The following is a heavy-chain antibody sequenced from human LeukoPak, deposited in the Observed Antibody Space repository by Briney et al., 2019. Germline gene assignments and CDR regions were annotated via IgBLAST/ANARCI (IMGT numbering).Heavy chain of an antibody. D-gene: IGHD3-10*01. CDR2: IKHDGSEE. CDR3: ARAPITMVRGVMTYYFDY. CDR1: GFTFSTSW. Sequence: GGSLRLSCAASGFTFSTSWMTWVRQAPGKGLEFVANIKHDGSEEYYVDSVQGRFTISRDNAKNSLYLQMNSLRAEDTAVYYCARAPITMVRGVMTYYFDYWGQGTLVTVSS. J-gene: IGHJ4*02. V-gene: IGHV3-7*01.